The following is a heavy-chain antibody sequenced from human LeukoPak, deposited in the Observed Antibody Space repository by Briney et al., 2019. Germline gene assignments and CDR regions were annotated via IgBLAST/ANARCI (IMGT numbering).Heavy chain of an antibody. CDR3: ARGAPEKSYGDYDAFDI. V-gene: IGHV4-38-2*02. CDR2: IHHSGTT. J-gene: IGHJ3*02. CDR1: GLSINTGYY. D-gene: IGHD2-21*02. Sequence: PSETLSLTCSVSGLSINTGYYWGWIRQSPGKGLELIGYIHHSGTTYYNPSPQSRVTISVDLSKNQFSLKLSSVTAADTAVYYCARGAPEKSYGDYDAFDIWGQGTMVTVSS.